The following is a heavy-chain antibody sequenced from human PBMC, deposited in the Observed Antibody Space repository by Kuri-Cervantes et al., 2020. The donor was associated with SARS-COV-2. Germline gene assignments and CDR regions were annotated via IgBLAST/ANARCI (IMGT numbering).Heavy chain of an antibody. D-gene: IGHD6-19*01. V-gene: IGHV4-34*01. Sequence: SQTLSLTCAVYGGSFSGYYWSWIRKPPGKGLECIGEINHSGSTNYNPSLKSRVTISVDTSKNQFSLKLSSVTAADTAVYYCARGRDKRYSSGSYYYYGMDVWGQGTTVTVSS. CDR2: INHSGST. J-gene: IGHJ6*02. CDR1: GGSFSGYY. CDR3: ARGRDKRYSSGSYYYYGMDV.